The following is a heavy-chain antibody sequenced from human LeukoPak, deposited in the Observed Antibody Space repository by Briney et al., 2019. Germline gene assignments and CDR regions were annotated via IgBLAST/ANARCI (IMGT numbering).Heavy chain of an antibody. V-gene: IGHV3-NL1*01. CDR1: GFTFSSFG. CDR3: AKPYDILTGYYKRRGDY. CDR2: IYGGGST. J-gene: IGHJ4*02. D-gene: IGHD3-9*01. Sequence: PGGSLRLSCAASGFTFSSFGIHWVRQAPGKGLEWVSVIYGGGSTYYADSVKGRFTISRDNSKNTLYLQMNSLRAEDTAVYYCAKPYDILTGYYKRRGDYWGQGTLVTVSS.